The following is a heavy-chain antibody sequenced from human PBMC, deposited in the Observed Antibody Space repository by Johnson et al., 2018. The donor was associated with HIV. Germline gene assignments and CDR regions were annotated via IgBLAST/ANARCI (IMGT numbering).Heavy chain of an antibody. D-gene: IGHD6-13*01. CDR2: INWTGGST. V-gene: IGHV3-23*04. Sequence: VQLVESGGGVVRPGGSLRLSCAASGFTFSSYGMHWVRQAPGKGLEWVYGINWTGGSTYYADSVKGRFTISRDNSKNALYLQMNSLRAEDTAVYYCAKEEGIAAAGGAFDIWGQGTMVTVSS. CDR1: GFTFSSYG. CDR3: AKEEGIAAAGGAFDI. J-gene: IGHJ3*02.